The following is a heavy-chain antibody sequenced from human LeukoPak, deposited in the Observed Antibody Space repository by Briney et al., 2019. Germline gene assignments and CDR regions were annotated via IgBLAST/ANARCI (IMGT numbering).Heavy chain of an antibody. D-gene: IGHD6-6*01. Sequence: GGSLRLSCAASGFTFSSDSMNWVRQAPGKGLEWVSSIGSSSSYIYSAASVKGRFNISRDNAKTSLYLQMNSLRAETTTVYCCARVHLYSSSSNYWRQRSLV. V-gene: IGHV3-21*01. CDR3: ARVHLYSSSSNY. CDR1: GFTFSSDS. CDR2: IGSSSSYI. J-gene: IGHJ4*02.